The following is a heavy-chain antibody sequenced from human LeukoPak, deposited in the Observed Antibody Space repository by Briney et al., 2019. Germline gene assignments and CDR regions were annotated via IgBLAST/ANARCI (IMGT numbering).Heavy chain of an antibody. CDR1: GGTFNNSA. CDR3: ARDVHGDYGSGWFDP. V-gene: IGHV1-69*05. Sequence: SVKVSCKTSGGTFNNSAISWVRQASGQGLEWLGGIMPLFGTAGYAQKFQGRVTITKDESTRTVYLELTSLTSDDTAVYYCARDVHGDYGSGWFDPWGQGTLVSVSS. J-gene: IGHJ5*02. D-gene: IGHD4-17*01. CDR2: IMPLFGTA.